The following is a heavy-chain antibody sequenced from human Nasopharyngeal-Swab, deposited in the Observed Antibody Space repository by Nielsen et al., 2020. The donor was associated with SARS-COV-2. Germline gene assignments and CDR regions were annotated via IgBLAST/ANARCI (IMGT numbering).Heavy chain of an antibody. CDR1: GFTFSSYG. CDR3: ARKGFGELSLDAFDI. V-gene: IGHV3-33*01. J-gene: IGHJ3*02. CDR2: IGYDGSNK. D-gene: IGHD3-10*01. Sequence: GGSLRLSCAASGFTFSSYGMHWVRQAPGKGLEWVAVIGYDGSNKYYADSVKGRFTISRDNSKNPLYLQMNSLRAEDTAVYYCARKGFGELSLDAFDIWGQGTMVTVSS.